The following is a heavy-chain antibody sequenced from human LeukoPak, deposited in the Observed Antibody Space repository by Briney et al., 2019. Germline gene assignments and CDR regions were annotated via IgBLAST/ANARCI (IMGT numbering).Heavy chain of an antibody. J-gene: IGHJ5*02. CDR1: GGSISSYY. CDR3: ARLTGYSSESWFDP. V-gene: IGHV4-59*01. CDR2: IYYSGST. D-gene: IGHD3-9*01. Sequence: SSETLSLTCTVSGGSISSYYWSWIRQPPRKGLEWIGYIYYSGSTNYNPSLKSRVTISVDTSKNQFSLKLRSVTAADTAVYYCARLTGYSSESWFDPWGQGTLVTVSS.